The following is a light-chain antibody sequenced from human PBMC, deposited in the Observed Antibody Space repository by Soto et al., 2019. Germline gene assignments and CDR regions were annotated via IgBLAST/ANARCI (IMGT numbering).Light chain of an antibody. Sequence: EIVLTQSPGTLPLSPGDRATLSCRASQSLSVSYIAWYQQKPGQAPRLLIYSTSTRAAGIPDRFPGRGSGTHFTRAISRLEPEDFAVYYCHQFGDSPQTFGQGTTVEV. CDR1: QSLSVSY. CDR2: STS. J-gene: IGKJ1*01. CDR3: HQFGDSPQT. V-gene: IGKV3-20*01.